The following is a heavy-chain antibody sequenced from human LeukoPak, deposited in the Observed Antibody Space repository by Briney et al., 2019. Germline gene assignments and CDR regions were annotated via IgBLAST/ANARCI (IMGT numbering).Heavy chain of an antibody. J-gene: IGHJ2*01. D-gene: IGHD4-17*01. Sequence: GGSLRLSCADSGFTFSSYAMSRVRQAPGKGLEWVSVISGSGGNTYYADSVKGRFTISRDNSKNTVYLQMNSLRGEDTAVYYCAKDNRKLTVTTSWFFDLWCRGTLVTVSS. CDR1: GFTFSSYA. CDR2: ISGSGGNT. CDR3: AKDNRKLTVTTSWFFDL. V-gene: IGHV3-23*01.